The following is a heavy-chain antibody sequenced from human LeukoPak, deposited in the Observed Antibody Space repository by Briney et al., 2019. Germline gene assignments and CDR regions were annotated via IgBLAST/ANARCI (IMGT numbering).Heavy chain of an antibody. CDR2: INHSGST. D-gene: IGHD2-2*01. J-gene: IGHJ4*02. Sequence: PSETLSLTCAVYGGSFSGYYWSWIRQPPGKGLEWIGEINHSGSTNYNPSLKSRVTISVDTSKNQFSLKLSSVTAADTAVYYCARILVVPAAGRNFDYWGQGNLVTVSS. CDR3: ARILVVPAAGRNFDY. V-gene: IGHV4-34*01. CDR1: GGSFSGYY.